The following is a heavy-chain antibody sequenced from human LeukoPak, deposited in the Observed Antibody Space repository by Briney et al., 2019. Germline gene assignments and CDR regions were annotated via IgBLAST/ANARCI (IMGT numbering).Heavy chain of an antibody. V-gene: IGHV3-7*01. Sequence: GGSLRLSCAASGFTFSNYWMNWVRQAPGKGLEWVANIKEDGSDKYYVDSVKGRFTISKDNAKNSLYLQMNSLRVEDTAVYYCVPLNWNPPGDFDRWGQGTLVTVSS. CDR1: GFTFSNYW. D-gene: IGHD1-20*01. J-gene: IGHJ4*02. CDR3: VPLNWNPPGDFDR. CDR2: IKEDGSDK.